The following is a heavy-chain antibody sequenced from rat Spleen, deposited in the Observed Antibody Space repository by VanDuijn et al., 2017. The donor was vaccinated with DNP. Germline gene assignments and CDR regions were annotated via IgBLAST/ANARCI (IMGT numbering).Heavy chain of an antibody. D-gene: IGHD1-2*01. CDR2: INTDGGST. Sequence: EVQLVESGGDLVQPGRSLKLSCAASEFTFNNYWMFWIRQAPGKGLEWVASINTDGGSTYYPDSVKGRFTISRDNAENTVYLQMSSLRSEDTATYYCASWAPIAPLSTSNYWGQGVMVTVSS. V-gene: IGHV5-58*01. CDR1: EFTFNNYW. J-gene: IGHJ2*01. CDR3: ASWAPIAPLSTSNY.